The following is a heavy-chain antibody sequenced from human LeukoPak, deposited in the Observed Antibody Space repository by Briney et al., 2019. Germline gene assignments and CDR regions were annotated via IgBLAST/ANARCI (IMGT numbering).Heavy chain of an antibody. J-gene: IGHJ3*02. Sequence: GASVKVSCKASGYTFTGYYIHWVRQAPGQGLEWMGWINPNSGGANYAQNFQGRVTMTRDTSISTAYMELSRLRSDDTAVYYCARPLQFNSDDAFDIWGQGTMVTVSS. CDR1: GYTFTGYY. V-gene: IGHV1-2*02. CDR2: INPNSGGA. D-gene: IGHD2/OR15-2a*01. CDR3: ARPLQFNSDDAFDI.